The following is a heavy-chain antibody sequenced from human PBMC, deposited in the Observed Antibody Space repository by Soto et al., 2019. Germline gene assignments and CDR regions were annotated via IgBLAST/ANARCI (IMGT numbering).Heavy chain of an antibody. Sequence: PGGSLRPSFAGLGFTFNSYSMDLVPPAPGEGLEWVSAISGSSSYIYYADSVKGRFTISRGNAKKSLYLQMNSLRAEDTAVYYCAGDGGDNCGNDPYYFDYWGQGTLVTVSS. D-gene: IGHD2-21*01. V-gene: IGHV3-21*01. J-gene: IGHJ4*02. CDR3: AGDGGDNCGNDPYYFDY. CDR1: GFTFNSYS. CDR2: ISGSSSYI.